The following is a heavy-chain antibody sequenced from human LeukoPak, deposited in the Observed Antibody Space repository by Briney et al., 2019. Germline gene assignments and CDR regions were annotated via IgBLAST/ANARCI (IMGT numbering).Heavy chain of an antibody. D-gene: IGHD6-13*01. CDR1: GGSFSGYY. CDR2: INHSGST. Sequence: PSETLSLTCAVYGGSFSGYYWGWIRQGPGKGLEWVGEINHSGSTNYNPSLKSRVTISVDTSKNQFSLKLSSVTAADTAVYYCARGLIAAAASFDYWGQGTLVTVSS. CDR3: ARGLIAAAASFDY. V-gene: IGHV4-34*01. J-gene: IGHJ4*02.